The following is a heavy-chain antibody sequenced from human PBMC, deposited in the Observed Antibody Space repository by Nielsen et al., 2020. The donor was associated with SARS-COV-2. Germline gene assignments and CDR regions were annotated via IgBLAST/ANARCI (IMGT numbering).Heavy chain of an antibody. V-gene: IGHV4-59*01. CDR1: GGSISNFY. J-gene: IGHJ3*02. Sequence: SETLSLTCTVSGGSISNFYWTWIRQAPGKRLEWIGYVHDSGTTSYNPSLKSRVTMSLDTSKNQFFLNLSSVTAADRAVYYCARAGRITIFGVVDAFDIWGQGTMVTVSS. CDR3: ARAGRITIFGVVDAFDI. D-gene: IGHD3-3*01. CDR2: VHDSGTT.